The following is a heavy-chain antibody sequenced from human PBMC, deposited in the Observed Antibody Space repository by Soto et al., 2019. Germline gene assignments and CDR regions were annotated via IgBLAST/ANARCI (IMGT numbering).Heavy chain of an antibody. CDR2: FESGGSI. D-gene: IGHD2-21*02. CDR3: ARAGVTPHFFDY. CDR1: GFSVRTNY. Sequence: PGGPLRLSCAASGFSVRTNYMSWVRQAPGKGLEWVSVFESGGSIYYADSVKGRFIISRDYAKNTVYLQMSSLRADDTAVYYCARAGVTPHFFDYWGQGTLVTVSS. V-gene: IGHV3-53*01. J-gene: IGHJ4*02.